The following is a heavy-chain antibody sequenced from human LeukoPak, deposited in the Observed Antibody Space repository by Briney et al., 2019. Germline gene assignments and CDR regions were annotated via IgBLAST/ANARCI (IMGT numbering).Heavy chain of an antibody. D-gene: IGHD6-6*01. CDR2: IYYSGGT. V-gene: IGHV4-59*08. J-gene: IGHJ4*02. Sequence: KTSETLSLTCTVSGGSISSYYWTWIRQPPGKGLGLEWIGYIYYSGGTNYNPSLKSRVTISIDTSKNQVSLKLSSVTAADTAVYYCARLWDSSSSLDYWGQGTLVIVSS. CDR1: GGSISSYY. CDR3: ARLWDSSSSLDY.